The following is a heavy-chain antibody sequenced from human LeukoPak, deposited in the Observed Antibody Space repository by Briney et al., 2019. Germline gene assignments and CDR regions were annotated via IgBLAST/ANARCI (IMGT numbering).Heavy chain of an antibody. V-gene: IGHV1-24*01. D-gene: IGHD2/OR15-2a*01. CDR2: FDPEDDAG. CDR1: GYTLSELS. Sequence: ASVKVSCKVSGYTLSELSMHWVRQAPGKGLEWMGSFDPEDDAGIYAQKFEGRVTMTEDTSTDTAYMELSSLRSEDTAVYYCATDWGGGSAYFYDAFDFWGQGTMVTVSS. J-gene: IGHJ3*01. CDR3: ATDWGGGSAYFYDAFDF.